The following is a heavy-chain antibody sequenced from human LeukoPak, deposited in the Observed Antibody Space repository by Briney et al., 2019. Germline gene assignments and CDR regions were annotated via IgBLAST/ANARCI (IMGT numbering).Heavy chain of an antibody. D-gene: IGHD5-18*01. CDR2: IYSSGST. J-gene: IGHJ3*02. V-gene: IGHV3-66*01. Sequence: GGSLRLSCAASGFTVSSNYMNWVRQAPGKGLEWVSVIYSSGSTYYADSVKGRFTISRDNSKNTLYLQMNSLRAGDTAVYYCARDQAAMVSDAFDIWGQGTMVTVSS. CDR1: GFTVSSNY. CDR3: ARDQAAMVSDAFDI.